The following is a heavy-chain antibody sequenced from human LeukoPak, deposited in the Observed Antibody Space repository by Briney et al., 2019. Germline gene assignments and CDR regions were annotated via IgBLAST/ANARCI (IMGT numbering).Heavy chain of an antibody. CDR1: GFTFRNYA. J-gene: IGHJ4*02. D-gene: IGHD3-22*01. CDR2: ISGSSSDI. V-gene: IGHV3-21*01. Sequence: PGGSLRLSCAASGFTFRNYAMNWVRQAPGKGLEWVSSISGSSSDIYYADSVKGRFTISRDNAKNSLYLQMSSLRAEDTAIYYCARRGYYDYSGYDYWGQGTLVTVSS. CDR3: ARRGYYDYSGYDY.